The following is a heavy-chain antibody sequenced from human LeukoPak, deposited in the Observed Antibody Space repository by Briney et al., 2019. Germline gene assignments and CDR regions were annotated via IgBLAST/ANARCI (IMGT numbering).Heavy chain of an antibody. V-gene: IGHV1-18*01. CDR1: GYTFTSYG. Sequence: GASVKVSCKASGYTFTSYGICWVRQAPGQGLERMGWVSAYNVNTNYAQKLHGRVTMTTDTSTSTAYMELRSLRSDNTAVYYWARESDTANDYYYGMDVWGQGTTVTVSS. CDR3: ARESDTANDYYYGMDV. J-gene: IGHJ6*02. D-gene: IGHD5-18*01. CDR2: VSAYNVNT.